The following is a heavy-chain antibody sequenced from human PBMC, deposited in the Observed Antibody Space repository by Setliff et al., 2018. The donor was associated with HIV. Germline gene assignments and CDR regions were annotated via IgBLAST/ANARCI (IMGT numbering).Heavy chain of an antibody. CDR1: GGSISSRNW. CDR2: IYHSGST. D-gene: IGHD6-19*01. V-gene: IGHV4-4*02. J-gene: IGHJ4*02. Sequence: SETLSLTCAVSGGSISSRNWWSWVRQPPGKGLEWIGEIYHSGSTNYNPSLKSRVTISVDKAKNQFSLKLISVTAADTAVYYCARATGLVHPLPLYYCDYWGQGTLVTVSS. CDR3: ARATGLVHPLPLYYCDY.